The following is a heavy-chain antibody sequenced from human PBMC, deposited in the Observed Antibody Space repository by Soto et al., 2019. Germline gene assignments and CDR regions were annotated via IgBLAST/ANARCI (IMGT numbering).Heavy chain of an antibody. CDR3: AHRTYYYGSGIFDY. Sequence: GLDLEWLALIYWDDDKRYSPSLKSRLTITKDTSKNQVVLTMTNMDPVDTATYYCAHRTYYYGSGIFDYWGQGTLVTVSS. D-gene: IGHD3-10*01. V-gene: IGHV2-5*02. CDR2: IYWDDDK. J-gene: IGHJ4*02.